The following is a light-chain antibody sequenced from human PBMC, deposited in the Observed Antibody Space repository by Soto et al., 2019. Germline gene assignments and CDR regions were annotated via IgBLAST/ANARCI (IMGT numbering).Light chain of an antibody. V-gene: IGLV2-14*02. CDR2: GGN. CDR3: GSFTTGRIWV. J-gene: IGLJ3*02. Sequence: QSALTQPASVSGSPGQSITMSCTGSSSDVGSDNHVSWYRQQPGKGPNLMIYGGNGRPSGISNRFSGSKSGNTASLTISGLQVEDEAEYFCGSFTTGRIWVFGGGTKLTVL. CDR1: SSDVGSDNH.